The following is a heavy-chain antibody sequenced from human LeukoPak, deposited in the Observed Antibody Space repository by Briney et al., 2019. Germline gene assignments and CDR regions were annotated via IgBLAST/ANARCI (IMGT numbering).Heavy chain of an antibody. V-gene: IGHV3-23*01. CDR3: AKKAYCGGDCLGGFDY. CDR1: GFTFSGYA. Sequence: GGSLRLSCAASGFTFSGYAMSWVRQAPGKGLEWVSAISGSGGSTYYADSVKGRFTISRDNSKNTLYLQMNSLRAEDTAVYYCAKKAYCGGDCLGGFDYWGQGTLVTVSS. D-gene: IGHD2-21*02. J-gene: IGHJ4*02. CDR2: ISGSGGST.